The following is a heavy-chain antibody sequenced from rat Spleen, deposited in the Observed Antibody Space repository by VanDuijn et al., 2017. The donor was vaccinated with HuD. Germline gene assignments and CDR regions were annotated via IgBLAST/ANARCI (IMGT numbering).Heavy chain of an antibody. Sequence: EVQLVESGGGLVQPGRSLKVSCEASGFTFRNFDMAWVRQAPTKGLEWVASISPSGVTYYRDSVKGRFTVSRENAKSTLHLLMDSLRSEDTATYYCARQEVGVALDAWGQGTSVTVSS. D-gene: IGHD1-8*01. CDR3: ARQEVGVALDA. V-gene: IGHV5-25*01. CDR1: GFTFRNFD. CDR2: ISPSGVT. J-gene: IGHJ4*01.